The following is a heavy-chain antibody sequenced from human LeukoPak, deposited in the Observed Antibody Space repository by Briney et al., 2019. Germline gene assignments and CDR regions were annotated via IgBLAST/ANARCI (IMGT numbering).Heavy chain of an antibody. Sequence: GGSLRLSCAASGFTFSSFSMNWVRRAPGKGLEWVSYISSGSSPIYYADSVKGRFTISRDHVENSLFLQMSSLRDEDTAVYYCARDRGAAAVSYGVDVWGQGTTVTVS. CDR3: ARDRGAAAVSYGVDV. CDR2: ISSGSSPI. J-gene: IGHJ6*02. CDR1: GFTFSSFS. D-gene: IGHD6-13*01. V-gene: IGHV3-48*02.